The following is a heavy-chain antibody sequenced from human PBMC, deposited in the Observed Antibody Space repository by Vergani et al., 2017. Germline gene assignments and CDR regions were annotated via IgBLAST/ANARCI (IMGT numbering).Heavy chain of an antibody. Sequence: QVQLQESGPGLVKPSETLSLTCTVSGYSISSGYYWGWIRQPPGKGLEWMGIIHPADSDTRYSPSFQGQVTISVDKSISTAYLQRSSLRASDSAMYYCARLYGRDSSGSKYFDYWGQGTLVTVSS. CDR1: GYSISSGYY. J-gene: IGHJ4*02. CDR2: IHPADSDT. CDR3: ARLYGRDSSGSKYFDY. D-gene: IGHD3-22*01. V-gene: IGHV4-38-2*02.